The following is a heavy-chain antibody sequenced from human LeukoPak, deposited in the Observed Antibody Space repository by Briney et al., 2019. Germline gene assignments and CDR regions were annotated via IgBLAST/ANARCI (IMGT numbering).Heavy chain of an antibody. CDR2: IYDRGST. J-gene: IGHJ4*02. Sequence: SETLSLTCTVSGGSISSGGYYWSWIRQPPGKGLEWIWYIYDRGSTYYNPSLKSRVTISLDRSKNQFSLKLSSVTAADTAVYYCARDPEGSFDYWGQGTLVTVSS. D-gene: IGHD6-6*01. CDR3: ARDPEGSFDY. V-gene: IGHV4-30-2*01. CDR1: GGSISSGGYY.